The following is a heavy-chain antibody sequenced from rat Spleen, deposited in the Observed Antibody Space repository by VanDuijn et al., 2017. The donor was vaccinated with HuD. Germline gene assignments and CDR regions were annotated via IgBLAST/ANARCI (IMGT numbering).Heavy chain of an antibody. CDR2: MWSGGST. D-gene: IGHD1-11*01. CDR3: TRVNPYFDY. Sequence: VQLKESGPGLVQPSQTLSLTCTVSGFSLTDYSVHWVRQPPGKGLEWMGIMWSGGSTAYNSALKSRLSISMDTSKSQVFLKINSLQTEDTAIYYCTRVNPYFDYWGQGVMVTVSS. CDR1: GFSLTDYS. V-gene: IGHV2S63*01. J-gene: IGHJ2*01.